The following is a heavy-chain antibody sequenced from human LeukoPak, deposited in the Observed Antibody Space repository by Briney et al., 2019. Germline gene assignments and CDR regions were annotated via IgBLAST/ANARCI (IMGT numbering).Heavy chain of an antibody. CDR2: IYVDGRTT. J-gene: IGHJ5*02. Sequence: GGSLRLSCVASGFTFSNYWMHWVRQPPGKGLVWVSRIYVDGRTTNYAGSVKGRFTISRDNAKNTAYLEMNSLSVEDTATYYCIRDFRSADLWGQGTLVTVTS. CDR3: IRDFRSADL. CDR1: GFTFSNYW. V-gene: IGHV3-74*01.